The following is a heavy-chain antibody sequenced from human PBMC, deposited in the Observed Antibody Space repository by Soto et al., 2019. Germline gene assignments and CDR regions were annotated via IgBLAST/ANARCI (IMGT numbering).Heavy chain of an antibody. V-gene: IGHV3-30*18. CDR2: ISYDGSNK. J-gene: IGHJ4*02. CDR3: AKDKTADIVATFCFDY. CDR1: GFTFSSYG. Sequence: GVSLRLSCAASGFTFSSYGMHWVRQAPGKGLEWVAVISYDGSNKYYADSVKGRFTISRDNSKNTLYLQMNSLRAEDTAVYYCAKDKTADIVATFCFDYWGQGTLVTVS. D-gene: IGHD5-12*01.